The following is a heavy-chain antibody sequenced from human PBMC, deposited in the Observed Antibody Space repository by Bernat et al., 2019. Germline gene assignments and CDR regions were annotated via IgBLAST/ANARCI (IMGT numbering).Heavy chain of an antibody. CDR3: TSLGHDCGDYDFDY. CDR2: IRSKANSYAT. Sequence: EVQLVESGGGLVQPGGSLKLSCAASGFTFSGSAMHWVRQASGKGLEWVGRIRSKANSYATAYAASVKGRFTISRDDSKNTAYLQMNSLKTEDTAVYYCTSLGHDCGDYDFDYWGQGTLVTVSS. V-gene: IGHV3-73*02. D-gene: IGHD4-17*01. CDR1: GFTFSGSA. J-gene: IGHJ4*02.